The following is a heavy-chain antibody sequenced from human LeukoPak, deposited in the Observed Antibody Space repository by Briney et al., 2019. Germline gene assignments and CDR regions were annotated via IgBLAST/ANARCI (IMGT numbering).Heavy chain of an antibody. CDR1: GYTFTGYY. Sequence: ASVKVSCKASGYTFTGYYMHWVRQAPGQGLERMGWINPNSGGTNYAQKFQGRVTMTRDTSISTAYMELSRLRSDDTAVYYCARMGYCSSTSCYTLLDYWGQGTLVTVSS. D-gene: IGHD2-2*02. CDR3: ARMGYCSSTSCYTLLDY. V-gene: IGHV1-2*02. J-gene: IGHJ4*02. CDR2: INPNSGGT.